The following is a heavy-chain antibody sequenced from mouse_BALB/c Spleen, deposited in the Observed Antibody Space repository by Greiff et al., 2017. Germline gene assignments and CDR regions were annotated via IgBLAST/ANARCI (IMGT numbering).Heavy chain of an antibody. CDR2: IYPGNGDT. Sequence: QVQLQQPGAELVKPGASVKMSCKASGYTFTSYNMHWVKQTPGQGLEWIGAIYPGNGDTSYNQKFKGKATLTADKSSSTAYMQLSSLTSEDSAVYYCAPMITTKRVRFDYWGQGTTLTVSS. CDR1: GYTFTSYN. D-gene: IGHD2-4*01. J-gene: IGHJ2*01. CDR3: APMITTKRVRFDY. V-gene: IGHV1-12*01.